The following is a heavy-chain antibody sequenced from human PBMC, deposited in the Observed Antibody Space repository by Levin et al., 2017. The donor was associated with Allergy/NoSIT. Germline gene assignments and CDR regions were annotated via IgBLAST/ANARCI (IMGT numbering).Heavy chain of an antibody. V-gene: IGHV5-51*01. CDR2: IYPGDSDT. D-gene: IGHD5-24*01. CDR1: GYSFSSYW. J-gene: IGHJ3*02. Sequence: PGESLKISCKGSGYSFSSYWIGWVRQMPGKGLEWMGIIYPGDSDTRYSPSFQGQVTISADKSINTAYLQWSSLKASDTAIYYCARRMATIVEAFDIWGQGTMATVSS. CDR3: ARRMATIVEAFDI.